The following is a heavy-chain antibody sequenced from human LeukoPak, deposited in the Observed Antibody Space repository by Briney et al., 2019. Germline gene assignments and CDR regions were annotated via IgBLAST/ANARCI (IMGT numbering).Heavy chain of an antibody. CDR3: ARSPHILTGENFDF. CDR2: ISAYNGNT. Sequence: EASVKVSCKASGYTFTSYGISWVRQAPGQGLEWMGWISAYNGNTNYAQKLQGRVTMTTDTSTSTAYMELSRLRSDDTAVFYCARSPHILTGENFDFWGQGTLVTVSS. CDR1: GYTFTSYG. D-gene: IGHD3-9*01. V-gene: IGHV1-18*01. J-gene: IGHJ4*02.